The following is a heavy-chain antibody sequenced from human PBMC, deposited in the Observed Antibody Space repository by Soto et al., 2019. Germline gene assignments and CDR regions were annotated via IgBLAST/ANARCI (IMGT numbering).Heavy chain of an antibody. CDR2: IYYSGST. Sequence: SETLSLTCTVSGGSISSGDYYWSWIRQPPGKVLEWIGYIYYSGSTYYNPSLKSRVTIXGXXSXNXFXLXXXSVTXADTAVYYCARDVTGDQWFDPWGQGTLVTVSS. J-gene: IGHJ5*02. D-gene: IGHD7-27*01. CDR1: GGSISSGDYY. CDR3: ARDVTGDQWFDP. V-gene: IGHV4-30-4*01.